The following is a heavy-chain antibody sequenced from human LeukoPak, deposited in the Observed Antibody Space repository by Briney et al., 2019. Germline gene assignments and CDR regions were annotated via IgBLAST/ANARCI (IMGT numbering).Heavy chain of an antibody. V-gene: IGHV1-18*01. CDR2: ISAYNGNT. J-gene: IGHJ6*04. D-gene: IGHD3-3*01. CDR3: AIAVWSAYLGLMDV. CDR1: GYTFTDYG. Sequence: ASVKVSCKASGYTFTDYGISWVRQAPGQGLEWMGWISAYNGNTNYAQKFQDRVTMTTDTSTSTAYMELRSLRSDDTAIYYCAIAVWSAYLGLMDVWGKGTTVTVSS.